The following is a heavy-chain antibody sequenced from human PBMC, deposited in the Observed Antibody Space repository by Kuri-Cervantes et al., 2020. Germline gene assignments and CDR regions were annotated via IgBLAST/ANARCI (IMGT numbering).Heavy chain of an antibody. V-gene: IGHV3-9*01. CDR3: AKDDWNDVSGTFDY. CDR1: GFTFDDYA. CDR2: ISWNSGSI. Sequence: GGSLRLSCAASGFTFDDYAMHWVRQAPGKGLEWASGISWNSGSIGYADSVKGRFTISRDNAKNSLYLQMNSLRAEDTALYYCAKDDWNDVSGTFDYWGQGTLVTVSS. D-gene: IGHD1-1*01. J-gene: IGHJ4*02.